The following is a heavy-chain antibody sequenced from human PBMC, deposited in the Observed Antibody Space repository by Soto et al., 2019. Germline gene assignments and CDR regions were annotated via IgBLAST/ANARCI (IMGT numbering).Heavy chain of an antibody. Sequence: PSETLSLTCAVYGGSFSGYYWSGTRQPPGKGLEWIGEINHSGSTNYNPSLKSRVTISVDTSKNQFSLKLSSVTAADTAVYYCARGHYSRYYYGMDVWGQGTTVTVSS. V-gene: IGHV4-34*01. J-gene: IGHJ6*02. D-gene: IGHD4-4*01. CDR2: INHSGST. CDR1: GGSFSGYY. CDR3: ARGHYSRYYYGMDV.